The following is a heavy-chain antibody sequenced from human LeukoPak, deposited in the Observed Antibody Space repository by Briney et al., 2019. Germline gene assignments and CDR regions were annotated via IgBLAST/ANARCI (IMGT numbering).Heavy chain of an antibody. CDR2: IIPILGIA. D-gene: IGHD3-16*01. J-gene: IGHJ4*02. CDR1: GGTFSSYA. Sequence: ASVKVSCKASGGTFSSYAISWVRQAPGQGLEWMGRIIPILGIANYAQKFRGRVTITADKSTSTAYMELSSLRSEDTAVYYCARVPSYDYVWATSWDWGQGTLVTVSS. CDR3: ARVPSYDYVWATSWD. V-gene: IGHV1-69*04.